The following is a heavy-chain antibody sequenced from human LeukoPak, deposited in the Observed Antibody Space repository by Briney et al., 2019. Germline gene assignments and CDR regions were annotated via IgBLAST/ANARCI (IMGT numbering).Heavy chain of an antibody. J-gene: IGHJ4*02. V-gene: IGHV3-7*01. Sequence: QAGGSLRLSCAASGFTFSTNWMGWVRQAPGKGLEWVANIKPDGSGKYYVGSVEGRFTISRDKAKNSLYLQMNSLRADDTSVYYWARDPARFGSGYYPDNWGPGTQVTVSS. CDR1: GFTFSTNW. D-gene: IGHD3-22*01. CDR2: IKPDGSGK. CDR3: ARDPARFGSGYYPDN.